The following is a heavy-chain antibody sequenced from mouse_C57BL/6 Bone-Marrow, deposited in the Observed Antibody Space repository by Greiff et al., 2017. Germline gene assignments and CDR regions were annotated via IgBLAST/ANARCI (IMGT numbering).Heavy chain of an antibody. CDR1: GYTFTSYW. CDR3: ARGGGRREYYFDY. D-gene: IGHD3-3*01. Sequence: VQLQQPGTELVKPGASVKLSCKASGYTFTSYWMHWVKQRPGQGLEWIGNINPSNGGTNYNEKFKSKATLTVDKSSSTAYMQLSSLTSEDSAVYYCARGGGRREYYFDYWGQGTTLTVSS. V-gene: IGHV1-53*01. CDR2: INPSNGGT. J-gene: IGHJ2*01.